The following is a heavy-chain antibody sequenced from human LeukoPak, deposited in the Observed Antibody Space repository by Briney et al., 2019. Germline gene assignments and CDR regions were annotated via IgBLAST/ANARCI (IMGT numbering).Heavy chain of an antibody. CDR3: ARGIPYQLLGAYFDY. D-gene: IGHD2-2*01. J-gene: IGHJ4*02. V-gene: IGHV3-53*01. CDR2: IYSGGST. Sequence: GGSLRLSCAASGFTLSSNYMSWVRQAPGKGLEWVSVIYSGGSTYYSDSVKGQFTISRDNSKNTLYLQMNSLRAEDTAVYYCARGIPYQLLGAYFDYWGQGTLVTVSS. CDR1: GFTLSSNY.